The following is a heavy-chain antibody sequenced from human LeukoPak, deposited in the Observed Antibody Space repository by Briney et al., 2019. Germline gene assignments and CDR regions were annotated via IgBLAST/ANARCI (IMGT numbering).Heavy chain of an antibody. Sequence: GGSLRLSCAASGFTFSNYAMNWIRQAPGKGLEWVSAVSSSGGSTYYADSAKGRFTISRDNSKNTLYLQMNSLRVEDTAVYYCAKGRDESDCWGQGTLDTVSS. CDR1: GFTFSNYA. V-gene: IGHV3-23*01. CDR3: AKGRDESDC. CDR2: VSSSGGST. J-gene: IGHJ4*02.